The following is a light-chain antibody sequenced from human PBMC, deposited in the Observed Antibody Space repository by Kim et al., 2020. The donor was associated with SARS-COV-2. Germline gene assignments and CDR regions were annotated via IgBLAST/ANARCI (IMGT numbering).Light chain of an antibody. V-gene: IGKV1-27*01. Sequence: VAVGDRVTITCRASQGITNSLAWYQQKPGKVPQVLIYAASVLQSGVPSRFSGSGSGTDFTLTISSLQPEDVATYYCQKYNSAPWTFGQGTKVEIK. CDR1: QGITNS. CDR2: AAS. CDR3: QKYNSAPWT. J-gene: IGKJ1*01.